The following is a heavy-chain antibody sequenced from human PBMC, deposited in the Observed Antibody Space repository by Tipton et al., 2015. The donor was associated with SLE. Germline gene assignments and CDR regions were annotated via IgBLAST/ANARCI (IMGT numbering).Heavy chain of an antibody. CDR3: ARMTVGASRGGYFDL. D-gene: IGHD2-21*02. V-gene: IGHV3-30*02. Sequence: GSLRLSCAASGITFSLYGMQWVRQAPGKGLEWLTFIRYDGNSKYYADSVKGRFTVSRDNSNSTLYLHMDSLRPEDTAIYYCARMTVGASRGGYFDLWGRGTLVTVSS. CDR1: GITFSLYG. CDR2: IRYDGNSK. J-gene: IGHJ2*01.